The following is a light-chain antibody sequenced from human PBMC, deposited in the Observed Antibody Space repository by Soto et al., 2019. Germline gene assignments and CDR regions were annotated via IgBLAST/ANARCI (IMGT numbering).Light chain of an antibody. J-gene: IGKJ1*01. CDR2: DVS. CDR3: QQYDYSRT. Sequence: DIQMTQSPSSLSASVGDSVTITCRASQSVATSLAWYQQKPGEAPKLLISDVSNLETGVPSRFSGSGSGTEFSLTIRSLQPGDFASYYCQQYDYSRTFGQGTKVDIK. V-gene: IGKV1-5*01. CDR1: QSVATS.